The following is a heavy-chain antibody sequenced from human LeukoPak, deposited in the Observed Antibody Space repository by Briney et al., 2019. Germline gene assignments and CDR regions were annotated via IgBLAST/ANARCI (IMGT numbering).Heavy chain of an antibody. Sequence: GGSLRLSCAASGFTFSSFSMNWVRQAPGKGLEWVSYISGSSSTIYYADSVKGRFTISRDNAKNSLYLQMNSRRDEDTAVYYCARSLLLGTSVDYWGQGTLVTVSS. V-gene: IGHV3-48*02. CDR1: GFTFSSFS. D-gene: IGHD3-22*01. J-gene: IGHJ4*02. CDR3: ARSLLLGTSVDY. CDR2: ISGSSSTI.